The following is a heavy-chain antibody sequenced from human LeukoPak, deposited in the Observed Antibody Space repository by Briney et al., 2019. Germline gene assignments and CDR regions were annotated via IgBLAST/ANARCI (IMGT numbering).Heavy chain of an antibody. J-gene: IGHJ5*02. CDR1: GYTFTSYG. Sequence: ASVKVSCKASGYTFTSYGISWVRQAPGQGLEWMGWTSAYNGNTNYAQKLQGRVTMTTDTSTSTAYMELRSLRSDDTAVYYCARVLAVAGTSNWFDPWGQGTLVTVSS. CDR3: ARVLAVAGTSNWFDP. V-gene: IGHV1-18*01. D-gene: IGHD6-19*01. CDR2: TSAYNGNT.